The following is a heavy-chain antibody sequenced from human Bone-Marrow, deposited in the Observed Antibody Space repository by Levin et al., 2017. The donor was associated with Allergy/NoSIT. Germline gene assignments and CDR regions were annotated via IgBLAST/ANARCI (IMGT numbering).Heavy chain of an antibody. CDR3: AKPKQHCGAHCSFAFDR. J-gene: IGHJ4*02. D-gene: IGHD2-21*02. CDR1: GFTFTDFA. Sequence: HPGGSLRLSCAASGFTFTDFAMTWVRQAPGKGLEWVSTFSSAAFNTYYADSVKGRFTISTDSSKDTLYLDMTSLRGEDTAIYYCAKPKQHCGAHCSFAFDRWGKGTLVTVSS. CDR2: FSSAAFNT. V-gene: IGHV3-23*01.